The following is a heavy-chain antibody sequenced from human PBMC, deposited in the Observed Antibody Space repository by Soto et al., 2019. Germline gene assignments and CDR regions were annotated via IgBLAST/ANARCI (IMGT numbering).Heavy chain of an antibody. CDR3: ARSPGYGANSAFDY. J-gene: IGHJ4*01. Sequence: SETLSLTCTVSGGSSGSGTNYWGWIRQSPGEGLEWMGSINYSGSIYYNPSLKSRVTISVDTSKNQFSLKVTSVTAADTAVYYCARSPGYGANSAFDYWGHGTLVTVSS. V-gene: IGHV4-39*01. D-gene: IGHD1-26*01. CDR2: INYSGSI. CDR1: GGSSGSGTNY.